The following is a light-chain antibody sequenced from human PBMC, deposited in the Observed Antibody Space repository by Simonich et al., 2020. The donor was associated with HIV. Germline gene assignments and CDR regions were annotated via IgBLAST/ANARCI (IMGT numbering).Light chain of an antibody. J-gene: IGLJ3*02. CDR2: DVS. V-gene: IGLV2-14*01. CDR3: DSYTSSSTWV. Sequence: QSALTQPTSVSGAPGQSITISCPGVSRDVGGYNYVSGYQQHPGKAPKRMIYDVSKRPSGVSNRFSGSKSGDTASLTISGLQAEDEADYYCDSYTSSSTWVFGGGTKLTVL. CDR1: SRDVGGYNY.